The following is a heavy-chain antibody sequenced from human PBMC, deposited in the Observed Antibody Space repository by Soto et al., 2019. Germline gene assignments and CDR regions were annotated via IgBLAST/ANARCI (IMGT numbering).Heavy chain of an antibody. CDR3: ARLGPTTYYYYYGMDV. J-gene: IGHJ6*02. V-gene: IGHV5-51*01. CDR2: IYPGDSDT. D-gene: IGHD4-4*01. CDR1: GYSFTSYW. Sequence: GESLKISCKVSGYSFTSYWIGWVRQMPGKGLEWMGIIYPGDSDTRYSPSFQGQVTISADKSISTAYLQWSSLKASDTAMYYCARLGPTTYYYYYGMDVWGQGTTVTVSS.